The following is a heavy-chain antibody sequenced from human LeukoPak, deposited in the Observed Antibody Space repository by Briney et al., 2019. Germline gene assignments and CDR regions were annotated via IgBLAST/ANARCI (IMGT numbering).Heavy chain of an antibody. CDR1: GFTFNNYG. J-gene: IGHJ5*02. Sequence: GGSLRLSCAASGFTFNNYGMHWVRQAPGKGLEWVAFIRYEGNEKYYADSVKGRFTVSRDNSKNTLYLEMNSLRAEDTAVYYCARVVWVVDDILTGYYKEWFDPWGQGTLVTVSS. V-gene: IGHV3-30*02. CDR2: IRYEGNEK. CDR3: ARVVWVVDDILTGYYKEWFDP. D-gene: IGHD3-9*01.